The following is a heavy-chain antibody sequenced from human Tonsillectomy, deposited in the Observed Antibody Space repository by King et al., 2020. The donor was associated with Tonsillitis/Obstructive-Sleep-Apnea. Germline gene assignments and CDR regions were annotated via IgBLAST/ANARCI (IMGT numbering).Heavy chain of an antibody. CDR2: IYYSGST. CDR3: ARTYNSVSQVVDY. J-gene: IGHJ4*02. V-gene: IGHV4-59*01. CDR1: GGSISSYY. D-gene: IGHD6-19*01. Sequence: QLQESGPGLVKPSETLSLTCTVSGGSISSYYWSWIRQPPGKGLEWSGSIYYSGSTNYNPSLESRVTMSVDTSKNHFSLKLSSVTAADTAVYHCARTYNSVSQVVDYWGQGTLVTVSS.